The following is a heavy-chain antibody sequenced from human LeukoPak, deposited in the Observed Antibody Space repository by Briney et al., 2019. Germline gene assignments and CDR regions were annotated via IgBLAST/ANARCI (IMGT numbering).Heavy chain of an antibody. CDR1: GFTFSSYS. Sequence: PGGSLRLSCAASGFTFSSYSMNWVRQAPGKGLEWVSSISSSSSYIYYADSVKGRFTISRDNSKNTLYLQMNSLRAEDTAVYYCARGQSSSWYLGWFDPWGQGTLVTVSS. V-gene: IGHV3-21*01. D-gene: IGHD6-13*01. CDR2: ISSSSSYI. J-gene: IGHJ5*02. CDR3: ARGQSSSWYLGWFDP.